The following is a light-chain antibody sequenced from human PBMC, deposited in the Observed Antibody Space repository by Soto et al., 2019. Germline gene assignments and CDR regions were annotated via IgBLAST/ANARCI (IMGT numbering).Light chain of an antibody. Sequence: DIQMTPSPSSLSASVGDRVTITCRASQSISRFLNWYQQKPGKAPKLLIYAASSLQSGVPSRFSGSGSGTDFTLTISSLQPEDFATYYCQQSYSPPPVTFGQGTRLEIK. V-gene: IGKV1-39*01. CDR1: QSISRF. J-gene: IGKJ5*01. CDR3: QQSYSPPPVT. CDR2: AAS.